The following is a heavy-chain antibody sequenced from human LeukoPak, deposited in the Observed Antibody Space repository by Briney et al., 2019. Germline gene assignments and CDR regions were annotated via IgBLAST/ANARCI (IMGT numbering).Heavy chain of an antibody. Sequence: PSETLSLTCTVSGGSISSSSYYWGWIRQPPGKGLEWIGSIYYSGSTYYNPSLKSRVTISVDTSKNQFSLKLSFVTAADTAVFYCARHSSEYSSSSVYYYYYMDVWGKGTTVTVSS. J-gene: IGHJ6*03. D-gene: IGHD6-6*01. CDR3: ARHSSEYSSSSVYYYYYMDV. V-gene: IGHV4-39*01. CDR2: IYYSGST. CDR1: GGSISSSSYY.